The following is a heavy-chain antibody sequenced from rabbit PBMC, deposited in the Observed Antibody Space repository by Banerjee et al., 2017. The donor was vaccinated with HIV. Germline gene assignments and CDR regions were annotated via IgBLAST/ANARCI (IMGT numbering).Heavy chain of an antibody. CDR1: GIDFSSYY. J-gene: IGHJ3*01. D-gene: IGHD8-1*01. CDR3: ARGGVGTTYPYGGMDL. CDR2: IGAGYASGT. Sequence: QEQLEESGGDLVKPEGSLKLSCTASGIDFSSYYMSWVRQAPGKGLDWITCIGAGYASGTYYASWAKGRFTISRSTSLNTVDLQMTSLTAADTATYFCARGGVGTTYPYGGMDLWGQGTLVTVS. V-gene: IGHV1S47*01.